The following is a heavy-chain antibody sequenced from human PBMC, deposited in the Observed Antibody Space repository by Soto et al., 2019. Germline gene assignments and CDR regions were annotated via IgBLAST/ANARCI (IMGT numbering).Heavy chain of an antibody. V-gene: IGHV1-69*13. CDR1: GGTFSSYA. CDR2: IIPIFGTA. J-gene: IGHJ4*02. Sequence: SVKVSCKASGGTFSSYAISWVRQAPGQGLEWMGGIIPIFGTANYAQKFQGRVTITADESTSTAYMELSSLRSEDTAVYYCARVTVKTKVWDYWGQGTLVTVSS. D-gene: IGHD1-7*01. CDR3: ARVTVKTKVWDY.